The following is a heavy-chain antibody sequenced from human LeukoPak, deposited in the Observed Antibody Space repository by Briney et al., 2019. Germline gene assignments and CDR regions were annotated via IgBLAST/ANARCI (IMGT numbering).Heavy chain of an antibody. CDR3: ARGTSGSWYY. Sequence: GGSLRLTCAASGFTFSSYSMNWVRQAPGKGLGWVSSISSSSSYIYYADSVKGRFTISGDNAKNSLYLQMNSLRAEDTAVYYCARGTSGSWYYWGQGTLVTVSS. J-gene: IGHJ4*02. CDR1: GFTFSSYS. D-gene: IGHD6-13*01. CDR2: ISSSSSYI. V-gene: IGHV3-21*01.